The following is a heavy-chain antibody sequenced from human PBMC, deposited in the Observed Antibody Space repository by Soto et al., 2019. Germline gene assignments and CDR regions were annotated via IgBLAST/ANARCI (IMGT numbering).Heavy chain of an antibody. Sequence: PSETLSLTCAASGYSISSGYYRCWIRQPRRKGLEWIGSIYHSGSTYYNPSLKSRVTISVDTSKNQFSLKLSSVTAADTAVYYCATGQIRLPAPHVYWGQGTLVTVPS. D-gene: IGHD6-25*01. V-gene: IGHV4-38-2*01. J-gene: IGHJ4*02. CDR2: IYHSGST. CDR3: ATGQIRLPAPHVY. CDR1: GYSISSGYY.